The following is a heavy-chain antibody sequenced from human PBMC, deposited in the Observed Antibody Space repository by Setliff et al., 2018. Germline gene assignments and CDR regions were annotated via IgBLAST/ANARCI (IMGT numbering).Heavy chain of an antibody. CDR2: IYTTGIT. V-gene: IGHV4-61*02. CDR1: GGSISSGTYY. CDR3: ARRPGIAATGAIRAFDI. D-gene: IGHD6-13*01. J-gene: IGHJ3*02. Sequence: SETLSLTCTVSGGSISSGTYYWTWIRQPAGQGLEWIGRIYTTGITNYNASLKSRVTISVDTSKNQFSLKLSPVTAADTAVFYCARRPGIAATGAIRAFDIWGQGTMVTVSS.